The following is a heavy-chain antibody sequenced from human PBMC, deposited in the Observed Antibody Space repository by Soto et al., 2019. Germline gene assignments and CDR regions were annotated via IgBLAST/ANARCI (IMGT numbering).Heavy chain of an antibody. D-gene: IGHD1-1*01. CDR1: GFTFSSLW. J-gene: IGHJ4*02. CDR3: TRAGGYYYFDF. CDR2: IKPDGSEQ. Sequence: EVQLVESGGGLVLPGGSLRLSCAASGFTFSSLWMSWVRQAPGKGLEWVANIKPDGSEQYYVDSVKGRFTISRDNARNSLYLQMNSRRGDDTAVYYCTRAGGYYYFDFWGQGTLVTVSA. V-gene: IGHV3-7*01.